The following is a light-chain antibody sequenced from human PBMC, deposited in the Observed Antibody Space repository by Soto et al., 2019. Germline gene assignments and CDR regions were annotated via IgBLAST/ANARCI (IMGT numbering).Light chain of an antibody. V-gene: IGKV3-20*01. CDR1: QSVSSSY. CDR3: QQYGSSPWT. J-gene: IGKJ1*01. Sequence: EIVLTQSPGTLSLSPGERATLSCRASQSVSSSYLAWYQQKPGQAPRLLIYGASSRATGIPDRFSGRGSGTDFTLTISRLEPEDFAVSYCQQYGSSPWTFGQGTKVEIK. CDR2: GAS.